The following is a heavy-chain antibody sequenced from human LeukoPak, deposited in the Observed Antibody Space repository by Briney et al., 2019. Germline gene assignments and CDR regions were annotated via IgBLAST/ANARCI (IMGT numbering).Heavy chain of an antibody. D-gene: IGHD3-22*01. CDR3: AKGGGSGFHDSSVCAIDN. J-gene: IGHJ4*02. CDR1: GFTFSIYG. CDR2: ISYDGSNK. Sequence: GGSLRLSCVASGFTFSIYGMHWVRQAPGKGLEWVAVISYDGSNKFYADSVKGRFTISRDDSKNTLYLQMNSLRVEDTAAYYCAKGGGSGFHDSSVCAIDNWGQGTLVTVSS. V-gene: IGHV3-30*18.